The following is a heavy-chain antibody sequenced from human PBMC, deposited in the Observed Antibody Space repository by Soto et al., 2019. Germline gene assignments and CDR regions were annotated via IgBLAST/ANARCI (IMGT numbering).Heavy chain of an antibody. D-gene: IGHD5-12*01. V-gene: IGHV3-30-3*01. CDR3: ARVVERWLQFGYYGMDV. J-gene: IGHJ6*02. CDR2: ISYDGRNK. CDR1: GFTFSSYA. Sequence: QVQLVESGGGVVQPGRSLRLSCAASGFTFSSYAMHWVRQAPGKGLEWVAVISYDGRNKYYADSVKGRFTISRDNSKNTLYLQMNSLRAEDTAVYYCARVVERWLQFGYYGMDVWGQGTTVTVSS.